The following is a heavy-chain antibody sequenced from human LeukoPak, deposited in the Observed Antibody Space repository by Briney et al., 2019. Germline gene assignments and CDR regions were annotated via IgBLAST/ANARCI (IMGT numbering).Heavy chain of an antibody. V-gene: IGHV3-23*01. J-gene: IGHJ4*02. D-gene: IGHD2-2*01. CDR2: ISASGGST. Sequence: PGGSLRLSCAASGLTFSSYAMNWVRQAPGKGLEWVSTISASGGSTYYFVKGRFTISRDNSKNTLYLQMNSLRAEDTAVYYCAKGYCSSTNCKESFFDYWGQGTLVTVSS. CDR3: AKGYCSSTNCKESFFDY. CDR1: GLTFSSYA.